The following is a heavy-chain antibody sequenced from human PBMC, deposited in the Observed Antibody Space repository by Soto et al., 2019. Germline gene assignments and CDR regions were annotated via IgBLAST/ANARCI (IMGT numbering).Heavy chain of an antibody. CDR2: ISGSGGST. CDR1: GFTFSSYA. Sequence: PVGSLRLSCAASGFTFSSYAMSWVRQAPGKGLEWVSAISGSGGSTYYADSVKGRFTISRDNSKNTLYLQMNSLRAEDTAVYYCAKGSLGNCSSTSCYRSGWFDPWGQGTLVTVSS. D-gene: IGHD2-2*01. J-gene: IGHJ5*02. V-gene: IGHV3-23*01. CDR3: AKGSLGNCSSTSCYRSGWFDP.